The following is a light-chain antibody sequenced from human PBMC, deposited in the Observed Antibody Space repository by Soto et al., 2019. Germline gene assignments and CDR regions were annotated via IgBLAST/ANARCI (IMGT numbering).Light chain of an antibody. CDR2: GAS. Sequence: EIVMTQSPATLSVSPGERATLSCRASQSVSSNLAWYQQKPGQAPRLLIYGASTRATGIPARFSGSGSGTGFTLTISSLQSEDFAVYYCQHQGTFGQGTKVEIK. CDR3: QHQGT. J-gene: IGKJ1*01. V-gene: IGKV3-15*01. CDR1: QSVSSN.